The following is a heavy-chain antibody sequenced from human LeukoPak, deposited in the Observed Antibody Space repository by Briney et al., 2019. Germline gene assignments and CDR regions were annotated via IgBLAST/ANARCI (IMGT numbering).Heavy chain of an antibody. CDR1: GFTFSSYS. V-gene: IGHV3-21*01. D-gene: IGHD6-6*01. Sequence: GGSLRLSCAASGFTFSSYSMNWVRQAPGKGLEWVSSISSSSSYIYYADSVKGRFTISRDNAKNSLYLQMNSLRAEDTAVYYCARQYSSSSYHYYYMDVWGKGTTVTVSS. CDR3: ARQYSSSSYHYYYMDV. CDR2: ISSSSSYI. J-gene: IGHJ6*03.